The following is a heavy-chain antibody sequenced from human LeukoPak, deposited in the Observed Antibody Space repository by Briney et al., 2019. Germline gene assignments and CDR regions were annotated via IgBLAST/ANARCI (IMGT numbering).Heavy chain of an antibody. CDR2: ISGSGGTT. CDR3: ARGDYYDSSGYEFRPWADYFDY. CDR1: GFTFSSYA. J-gene: IGHJ4*02. V-gene: IGHV3-23*01. Sequence: PGGSLRLSCVASGFTFSSYAMSWVRQAPGKGLEWVSAISGSGGTTYYADSVKGRFTISRDNSKNTLYLQMNSLRAEDTAVYYCARGDYYDSSGYEFRPWADYFDYWGQGTLVTVSS. D-gene: IGHD3-22*01.